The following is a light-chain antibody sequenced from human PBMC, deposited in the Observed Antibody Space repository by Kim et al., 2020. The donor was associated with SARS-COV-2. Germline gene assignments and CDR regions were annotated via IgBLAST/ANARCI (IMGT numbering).Light chain of an antibody. CDR3: CSYANGGTWV. V-gene: IGLV2-23*01. J-gene: IGLJ3*02. CDR2: GDN. CDR1: NNDVRSHDL. Sequence: QSALTQPASVSGSPGQSITISCSGTNNDVRSHDLVSWYQHHPGTAPKLVIYGDNQRPSGVSSRFSGSKSGNTASLTISGLQPEDEADYYCCSYANGGTWVFGGGTKVTVL.